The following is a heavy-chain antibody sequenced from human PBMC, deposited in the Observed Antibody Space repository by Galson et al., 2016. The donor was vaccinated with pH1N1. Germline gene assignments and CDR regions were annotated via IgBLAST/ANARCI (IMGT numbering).Heavy chain of an antibody. CDR1: GFTFSTYA. Sequence: SLRLSCAAFGFTFSTYAMHWVRQAPGKGLEWVALTSYDGSNKYYADSVKGRFTISRDNSKNTLYLEMNSLRAEDTAVYYCARETPYSSGWGYYYGMDVWGQGTTVTVSS. J-gene: IGHJ6*02. CDR3: ARETPYSSGWGYYYGMDV. CDR2: TSYDGSNK. D-gene: IGHD6-19*01. V-gene: IGHV3-30-3*01.